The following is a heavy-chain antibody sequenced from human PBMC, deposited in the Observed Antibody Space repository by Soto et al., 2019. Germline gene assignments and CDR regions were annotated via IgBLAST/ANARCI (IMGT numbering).Heavy chain of an antibody. CDR3: AADLPGHGGGYEFDY. CDR1: GVTFSNAW. J-gene: IGHJ4*01. D-gene: IGHD2-15*01. Sequence: GGFLRLSCAASGVTFSNAWMNWVRQAPGKGLEWVGRIKSKTDGGTTDYAAPVKGRFTISRDDSKNTVYLQMNSLRTEDTALYYCAADLPGHGGGYEFDYWGQGTPVTVSS. CDR2: IKSKTDGGTT. V-gene: IGHV3-15*07.